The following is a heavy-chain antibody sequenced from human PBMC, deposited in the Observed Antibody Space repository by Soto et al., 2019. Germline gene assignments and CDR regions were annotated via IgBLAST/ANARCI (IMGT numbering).Heavy chain of an antibody. CDR2: ISWNSGSI. Sequence: GGSLRLSCAASGFTFDDYAMRWVRQAPGKGLEWVSGISWNSGSIGYADSVKGRFTISRDNAKNSLYLQMNSLRAEDTALYYCAKDGLLGYCSGGSCSRYYYYYYMDVWGKGTTVTVSS. CDR1: GFTFDDYA. CDR3: AKDGLLGYCSGGSCSRYYYYYYMDV. V-gene: IGHV3-9*01. J-gene: IGHJ6*03. D-gene: IGHD2-15*01.